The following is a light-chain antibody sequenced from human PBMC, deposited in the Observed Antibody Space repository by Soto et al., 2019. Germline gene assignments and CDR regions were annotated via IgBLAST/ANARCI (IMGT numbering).Light chain of an antibody. CDR3: QQHGTWPLT. J-gene: IGKJ5*01. Sequence: EIVVTQSPATLSLSPGARATLSCRASQSVSSYLAWYQQKPGQAPRLLIYDASKRATGIPPRFTGSVSETDFALTISSLEPEDFVVYYCQQHGTWPLTFGQGTRLEIK. CDR1: QSVSSY. CDR2: DAS. V-gene: IGKV3-11*01.